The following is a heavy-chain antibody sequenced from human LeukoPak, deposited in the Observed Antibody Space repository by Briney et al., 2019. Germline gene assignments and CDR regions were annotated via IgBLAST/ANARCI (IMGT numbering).Heavy chain of an antibody. Sequence: ASVKVSCKASGYSFSSYYMHWVRQAPGQGLEWMGIINPSGDSTTYAQKFQGRVTMTRGTSTRTVYMELSRLRSDDTDVYYCARENDYGNILFDPWGEGTLVTVS. CDR3: ARENDYGNILFDP. D-gene: IGHD4-17*01. J-gene: IGHJ5*02. CDR1: GYSFSSYY. CDR2: INPSGDST. V-gene: IGHV1-46*01.